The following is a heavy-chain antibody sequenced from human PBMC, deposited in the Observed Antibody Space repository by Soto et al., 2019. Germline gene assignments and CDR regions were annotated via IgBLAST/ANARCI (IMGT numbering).Heavy chain of an antibody. V-gene: IGHV1-58*01. CDR1: GFTFTSSA. D-gene: IGHD2-8*02. Sequence: SVKVSCKASGFTFTSSAVQWVRLARGQRLEWIGWIGVGSGNRHYAQKFQERVTITRDMSTTTAYMELSSLRSEDTAVSYCAARGVNFDHWGQGTLVTVSS. CDR3: AARGVNFDH. CDR2: IGVGSGNR. J-gene: IGHJ4*02.